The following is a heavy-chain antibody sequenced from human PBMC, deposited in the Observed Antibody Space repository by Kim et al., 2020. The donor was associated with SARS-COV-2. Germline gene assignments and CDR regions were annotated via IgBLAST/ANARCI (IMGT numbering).Heavy chain of an antibody. CDR2: YTSGST. D-gene: IGHD3-10*01. V-gene: IGHV4-4*07. J-gene: IGHJ4*02. Sequence: YTSGSTNYTPSLTSRVTISVDTSKNQCSRKLCSVTAADTAVYYCASPLGYWGQGTLVTVSS. CDR3: ASPLGY.